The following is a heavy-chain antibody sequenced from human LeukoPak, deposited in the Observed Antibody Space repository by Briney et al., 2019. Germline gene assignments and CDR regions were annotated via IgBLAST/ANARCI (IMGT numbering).Heavy chain of an antibody. CDR3: TRGPPDYDSSSYYRYFQN. Sequence: PGGSLRLSCAASGFTFSTYEINWVRQAPGKGLEWVSYISSSGDTTHYADSVKGRFTISRDNAKNSLYLQMNSLRAEDTAVYYCTRGPPDYDSSSYYRYFQNWGQGTLVIVSS. D-gene: IGHD3-22*01. V-gene: IGHV3-48*03. CDR2: ISSSGDTT. J-gene: IGHJ1*01. CDR1: GFTFSTYE.